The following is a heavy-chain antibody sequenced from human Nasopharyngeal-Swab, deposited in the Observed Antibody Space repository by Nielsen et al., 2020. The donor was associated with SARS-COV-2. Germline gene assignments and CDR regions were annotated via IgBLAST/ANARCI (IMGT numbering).Heavy chain of an antibody. J-gene: IGHJ3*02. CDR3: ARDSGSYGVGAFDI. Sequence: GGSLRLFCAASGFTFSSYAMHWVRQAPGKGLEWVAVISYDGSNKYYADSVKGRFTISRHNSKNTLYLQMNSLRAEDTAVYYCARDSGSYGVGAFDIWGQGTMVTVSS. CDR1: GFTFSSYA. CDR2: ISYDGSNK. D-gene: IGHD1-26*01. V-gene: IGHV3-30*14.